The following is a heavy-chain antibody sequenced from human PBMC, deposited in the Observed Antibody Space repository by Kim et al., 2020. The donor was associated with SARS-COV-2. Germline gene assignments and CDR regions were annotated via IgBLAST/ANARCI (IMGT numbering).Heavy chain of an antibody. J-gene: IGHJ4*02. CDR2: ISYGGGNK. CDR1: GFTFSSYT. CDR3: VWADFDSSTYFDH. Sequence: GGSLRLSCAASGFTFSSYTMHWVRQAPGKELEWVAVISYGGGNKYSADSVMGRFTISRDNSKNTLFLQMSSLRPEDTAVYYCVWADFDSSTYFDHWGQGTLVTVSS. V-gene: IGHV3-30*04. D-gene: IGHD6-6*01.